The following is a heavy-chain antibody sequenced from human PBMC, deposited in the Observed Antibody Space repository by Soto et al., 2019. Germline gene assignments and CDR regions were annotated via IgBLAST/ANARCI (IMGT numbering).Heavy chain of an antibody. CDR1: GFTFSSYS. D-gene: IGHD3-9*01. CDR3: ARDRPRYDDILTGYSDAFDI. Sequence: GGSLRLSCAASGFTFSSYSMNWVRQAPGKGLEWVSYISSSSSTIYYADSVKGRFTISRDNAKNSLYLQMNSLRDEDTAVYYCARDRPRYDDILTGYSDAFDIWGQGTMVTVSS. J-gene: IGHJ3*02. CDR2: ISSSSSTI. V-gene: IGHV3-48*02.